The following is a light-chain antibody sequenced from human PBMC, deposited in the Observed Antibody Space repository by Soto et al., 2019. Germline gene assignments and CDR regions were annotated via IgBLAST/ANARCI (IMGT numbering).Light chain of an antibody. CDR3: QQLKSYPLS. V-gene: IGKV1-9*01. Sequence: DIQLTQSPSFLSASVGDRVTITCRTSQDISSYLAWYQQKPGKAPQLLISAASTLQSGVPSRFSGSGSGTEFTLTISSLQPEDFATYYCQQLKSYPLSFGVGTKVE. CDR1: QDISSY. CDR2: AAS. J-gene: IGKJ4*01.